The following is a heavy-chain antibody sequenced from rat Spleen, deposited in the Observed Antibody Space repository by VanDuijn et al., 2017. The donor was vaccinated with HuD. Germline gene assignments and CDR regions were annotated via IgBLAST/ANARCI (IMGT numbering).Heavy chain of an antibody. Sequence: EVQLVESGGGLVQPGRSLKLSCVASGFTFSNYDMAWVRQAPTKGLEWVASITNTGGSTYYPDSVKGRFTVSRDNAKSTLYLQMNSLRSEDTATYYCARYSSYFDYWGQGVMVTVSS. J-gene: IGHJ2*01. CDR1: GFTFSNYD. D-gene: IGHD1-1*01. CDR2: ITNTGGST. V-gene: IGHV5-25*01. CDR3: ARYSSYFDY.